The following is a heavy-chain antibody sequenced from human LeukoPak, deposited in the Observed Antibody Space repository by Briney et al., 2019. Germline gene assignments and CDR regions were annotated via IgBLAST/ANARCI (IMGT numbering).Heavy chain of an antibody. CDR1: GGSFSGYY. V-gene: IGHV4-34*01. CDR2: INHRGST. CDR3: ARVYDGVYVNWFDP. D-gene: IGHD6-13*01. J-gene: IGHJ5*02. Sequence: NPSETLSLTCAVYGGSFSGYYWSWIRQPPGKGLEGIGEINHRGSTNYNPSLKRRVNISVDTSKNQFSLKLSSVTATDTAVYYCARVYDGVYVNWFDPWGQGTLVTVSS.